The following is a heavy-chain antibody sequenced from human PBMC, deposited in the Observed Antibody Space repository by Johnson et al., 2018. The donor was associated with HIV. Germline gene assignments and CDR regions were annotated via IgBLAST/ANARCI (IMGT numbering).Heavy chain of an antibody. CDR1: GFTFDDYA. CDR2: ISWNSGNI. CDR3: TKAPRFCSGGRCYDAFDI. Sequence: VQLVESGGGVVQPGRSLRLSCAASGFTFDDYAMHWVRQAPGKGLEWVSGISWNSGNIDYADSVKGRFTISRDNGKNSLYLQLSSLRAEDTALYVCTKAPRFCSGGRCYDAFDIWGQGTMVTVSS. J-gene: IGHJ3*02. D-gene: IGHD2-15*01. V-gene: IGHV3-9*01.